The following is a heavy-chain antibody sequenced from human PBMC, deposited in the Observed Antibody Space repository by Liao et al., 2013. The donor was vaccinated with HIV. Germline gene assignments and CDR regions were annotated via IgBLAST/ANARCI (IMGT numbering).Heavy chain of an antibody. J-gene: IGHJ6*03. D-gene: IGHD2-2*02. CDR3: ARGQYTSYSYYYYMDV. Sequence: QVQLQESGPGLVKPSQTLSLTCTVSGDPISSGDYYWNWIRQPPGKGLEWIGYIYYTGSTYNNPSLKSRVTISLDTSKNQFSLRLSSVTAADTAVYYCARGQYTSYSYYYYMDVWGKGTTVSVSS. CDR1: GDPISSGDYY. CDR2: IYYTGST. V-gene: IGHV4-30-4*08.